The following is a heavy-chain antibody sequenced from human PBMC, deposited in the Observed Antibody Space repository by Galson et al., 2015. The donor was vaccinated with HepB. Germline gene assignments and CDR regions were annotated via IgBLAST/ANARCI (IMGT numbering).Heavy chain of an antibody. CDR1: GGSFSGYY. CDR3: ASGTGYCSSTSCYEGAFDI. Sequence: ETLSLTCAVYGGSFSGYYWSWIRQPPGKGLEWIGEINHSGSTNYNPSLKSRVTISVDTSKNQFSLKLSSVTAADTAVYYCASGTGYCSSTSCYEGAFDIWGQGTMVTVSS. D-gene: IGHD2-2*01. V-gene: IGHV4-34*01. CDR2: INHSGST. J-gene: IGHJ3*02.